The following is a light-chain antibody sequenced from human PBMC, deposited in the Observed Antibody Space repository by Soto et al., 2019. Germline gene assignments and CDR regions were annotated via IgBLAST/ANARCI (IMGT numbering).Light chain of an antibody. Sequence: DIQMTQSPSSLSASVGDRVTITCRASQSVCGWLAGDQQKPGKAPKILIYDASTLESGVPLRFSCSGSGKEFTITISCLQPDDFASYYCQQYAFYSVTFGGGTKVEI. CDR2: DAS. V-gene: IGKV1-5*01. CDR1: QSVCGW. J-gene: IGKJ4*01. CDR3: QQYAFYSVT.